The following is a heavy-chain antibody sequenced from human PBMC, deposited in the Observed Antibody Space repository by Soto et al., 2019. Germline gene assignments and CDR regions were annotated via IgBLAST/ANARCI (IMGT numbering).Heavy chain of an antibody. V-gene: IGHV3-48*03. D-gene: IGHD2-2*02. J-gene: IGHJ5*02. CDR3: VRAGGVYLTSARCYSAWFDP. Sequence: GGSLRLSCEASGSAFSNYEMHWVRQAPGKGLEWISLISSSGGFISYGDSVRGRFTISRDNRKNSLYLQMNSLRPEDTACYYCVRAGGVYLTSARCYSAWFDPWGQGTLVTVSS. CDR2: ISSSGGFI. CDR1: GSAFSNYE.